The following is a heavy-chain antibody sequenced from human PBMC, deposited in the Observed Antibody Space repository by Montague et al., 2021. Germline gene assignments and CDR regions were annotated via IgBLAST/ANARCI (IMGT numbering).Heavy chain of an antibody. D-gene: IGHD2-21*02. V-gene: IGHV4-39*01. CDR3: ARRMGFVVVTEHDAFDI. CDR2: IYYSGST. CDR1: GGSISSTSYY. Sequence: SETLSLTCTVSGGSISSTSYYWGWIRQPPGTGLEWIGSIYYSGSTYYNPSLKSRVTISADTSKNQFSLRLRSVTAADTAVYYCARRMGFVVVTEHDAFDIWGQGIMVTVSS. J-gene: IGHJ3*02.